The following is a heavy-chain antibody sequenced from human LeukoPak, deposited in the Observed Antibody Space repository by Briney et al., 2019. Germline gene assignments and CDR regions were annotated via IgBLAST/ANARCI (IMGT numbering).Heavy chain of an antibody. V-gene: IGHV4-34*01. CDR2: ISHSGST. Sequence: PSETLSLTCAVSGGSLTNHYWIWIRQSPGKGLEWIGEISHSGSTNYSPSLKSRLTISVDTSKSQFFLQLSSVTAADTAVYYCARGSGAAHPWGPGILVTVCS. J-gene: IGHJ5*02. CDR1: GGSLTNHY. CDR3: ARGSGAAHP. D-gene: IGHD6-13*01.